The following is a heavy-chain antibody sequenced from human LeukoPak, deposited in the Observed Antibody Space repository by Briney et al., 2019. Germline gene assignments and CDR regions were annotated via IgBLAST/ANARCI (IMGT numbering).Heavy chain of an antibody. CDR2: IYYSGST. J-gene: IGHJ5*02. D-gene: IGHD4-11*01. CDR1: GGSISSSSYY. Sequence: SETLSLTCTVPGGSISSSSYYWGWIRQPPGKGLEWIGSIYYSGSTYYNPSLKSRVTISVDTSKNQFSLKLSSVTAADTAVYYCAGTSTTHNWFDPWGQGTLVTVSS. CDR3: AGTSTTHNWFDP. V-gene: IGHV4-39*01.